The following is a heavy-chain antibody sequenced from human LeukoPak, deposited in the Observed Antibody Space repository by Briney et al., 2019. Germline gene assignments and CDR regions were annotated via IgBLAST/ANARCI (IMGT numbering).Heavy chain of an antibody. CDR1: GFTFSSYG. J-gene: IGHJ6*03. CDR3: ARGLNEYSGSYSFRYYYYYMDV. D-gene: IGHD1-26*01. CDR2: ISGSGGST. V-gene: IGHV3-23*01. Sequence: GGTLRLSCAASGFTFSSYGLNWVRQAPGKGLEWVSVISGSGGSTYYADSVKGRFTISRDNAKNSLYLQMNSLRAEDTAVYYCARGLNEYSGSYSFRYYYYYMDVWGKGTTVTVSS.